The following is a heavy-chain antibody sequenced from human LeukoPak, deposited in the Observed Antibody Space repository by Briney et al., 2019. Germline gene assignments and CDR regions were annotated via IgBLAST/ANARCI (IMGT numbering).Heavy chain of an antibody. Sequence: SVKISCKVSGYSLTKLSMFWVRQAPGKGLEWMGRLDPEDGDIIYAQKFQGRVTLTEDTSADTAFMELRSLTSEDTAVYYCAANGFDIWGQGTVVTVSS. J-gene: IGHJ3*02. CDR1: GYSLTKLS. V-gene: IGHV1-24*01. CDR2: LDPEDGDI. CDR3: AANGFDI.